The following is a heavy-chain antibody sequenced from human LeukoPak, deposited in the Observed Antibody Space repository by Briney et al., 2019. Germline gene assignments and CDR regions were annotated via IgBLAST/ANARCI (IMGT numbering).Heavy chain of an antibody. V-gene: IGHV4-34*01. CDR3: ARDDNLGQLGSD. J-gene: IGHJ4*02. Sequence: TSETLSLTCAVYGGSFSGYYWSWIRQPPGKGLEWIGEINHSGSTNYNPSLKSRVTISVDTSKNQFSLKLSSVTAADTAVYYCARDDNLGQLGSDWGQGTLVTVSS. CDR1: GGSFSGYY. D-gene: IGHD6-6*01. CDR2: INHSGST.